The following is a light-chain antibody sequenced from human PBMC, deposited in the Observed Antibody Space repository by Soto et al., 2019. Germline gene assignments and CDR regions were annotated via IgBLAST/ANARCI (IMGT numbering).Light chain of an antibody. J-gene: IGKJ4*01. CDR2: DVS. Sequence: EIVLTQSPVTLSLSPRERATLSCRASQSVTSFLAWYQQKPGQAPRLLIYDVSNRATGIPARFRGSGSGTDFTLTISSLEPEDFAVYYCQQRSNWPLTFGGGTKVEIK. V-gene: IGKV3-11*01. CDR3: QQRSNWPLT. CDR1: QSVTSF.